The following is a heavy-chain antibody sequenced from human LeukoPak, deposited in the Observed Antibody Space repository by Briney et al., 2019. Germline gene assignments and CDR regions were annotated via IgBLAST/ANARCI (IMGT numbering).Heavy chain of an antibody. CDR2: INHSGST. V-gene: IGHV4-34*01. CDR3: ASGRRAYYFDY. CDR1: GGSFRGCY. Sequence: SETLSLTCAVYGGSFRGCYWSWIRQPPGKGLEWIGEINHSGSTNYNPSLKSRVTISVDTSKNQFSLKLSSVTAADTAVYYCASGRRAYYFDYWGQGTLVTVSS. J-gene: IGHJ4*02.